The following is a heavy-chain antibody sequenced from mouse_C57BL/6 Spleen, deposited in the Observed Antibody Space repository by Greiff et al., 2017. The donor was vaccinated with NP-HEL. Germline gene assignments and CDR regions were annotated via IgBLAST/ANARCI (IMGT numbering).Heavy chain of an antibody. CDR1: GYTFTDYE. CDR2: IDPETGGT. D-gene: IGHD3-1*01. Sequence: VQLQQSGAELVRPGASVTLSCKASGYTFTDYEMHWVKQTPVHGLEWIGAIDPETGGTAYNQKFKGKAILTADKSSSTAYMELRSLTSEDSAVYYCTRGGLLRWYFDYWGQGTTLTVSS. J-gene: IGHJ2*01. V-gene: IGHV1-15*01. CDR3: TRGGLLRWYFDY.